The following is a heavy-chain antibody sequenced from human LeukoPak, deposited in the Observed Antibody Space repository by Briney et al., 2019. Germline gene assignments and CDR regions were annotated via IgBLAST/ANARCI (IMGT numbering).Heavy chain of an antibody. J-gene: IGHJ4*02. D-gene: IGHD1-26*01. CDR3: AKESPFIVGAAKASYFDY. V-gene: IGHV3-23*01. Sequence: GGSLRLSCAASGFTFSSYAMSWVRQAPGKGLEWVSAISGSGGSTYYADSVKGRFTISRDNSKNTLYLQMNSLRAEDTAVYYCAKESPFIVGAAKASYFDYWGQGTLVTVSS. CDR1: GFTFSSYA. CDR2: ISGSGGST.